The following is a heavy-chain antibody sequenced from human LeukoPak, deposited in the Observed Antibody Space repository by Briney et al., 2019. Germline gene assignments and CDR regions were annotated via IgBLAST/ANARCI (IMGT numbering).Heavy chain of an antibody. CDR1: GLTFSSYA. V-gene: IGHV3-23*01. CDR3: AKSPLRAAAGEWIDP. CDR2: ISGSSDNT. J-gene: IGHJ5*02. Sequence: GGSLRLSCAASGLTFSSYAMSWVRQAPGKVLEWVSAISGSSDNTYYADSVKGRFTISRDNSKNMLYLQMNSLRVEDTAVYYCAKSPLRAAAGEWIDPWGQGTLVTVSS. D-gene: IGHD6-13*01.